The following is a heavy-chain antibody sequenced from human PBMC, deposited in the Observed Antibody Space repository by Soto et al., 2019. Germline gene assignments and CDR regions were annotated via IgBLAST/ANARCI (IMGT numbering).Heavy chain of an antibody. D-gene: IGHD2-2*01. CDR3: ARETPYCTSTSCSASYYYGMDV. CDR2: ISNSGST. J-gene: IGHJ6*02. Sequence: QVQLQESGPGLVKPSETLSLTCTVSGSSVSSYYWSWIQQPPGKGLEWIGYISNSGSTNYNPSLRSRVTISVDTSKNQFSLKMTSVTAADTAVYYCARETPYCTSTSCSASYYYGMDVWGQGTTVTVSS. V-gene: IGHV4-59*02. CDR1: GSSVSSYY.